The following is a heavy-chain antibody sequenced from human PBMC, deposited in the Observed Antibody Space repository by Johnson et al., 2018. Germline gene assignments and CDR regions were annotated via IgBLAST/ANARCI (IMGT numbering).Heavy chain of an antibody. V-gene: IGHV3-33*01. D-gene: IGHD6-19*01. CDR1: GFTFSSYG. CDR3: AREADPHDAFDV. Sequence: QVQLVESGGGVVQPGRSLRLSCAASGFTFSSYGMHWVRQAPGKGLEWVAVIWYDGSNKYYADSVKGRFTISRDNSKNTLYLQMNSLRAEDTAVYYCAREADPHDAFDVWGQGTMVTVSS. CDR2: IWYDGSNK. J-gene: IGHJ3*01.